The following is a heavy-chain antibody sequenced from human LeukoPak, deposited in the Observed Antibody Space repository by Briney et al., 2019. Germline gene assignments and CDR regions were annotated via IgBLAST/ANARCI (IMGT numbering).Heavy chain of an antibody. V-gene: IGHV4-4*07. CDR3: ARDATGGQWLDPIEL. J-gene: IGHJ3*01. D-gene: IGHD6-19*01. CDR1: GGSISIYY. Sequence: PSETLSLTCTVSGGSISIYYWSWTRQPAGKGLEWIGRIYTSGRPNYNPSLKSRVTMSVDTSKNQFSLKLSSATAADTAVYYCARDATGGQWLDPIELWGQGTMVTVSS. CDR2: IYTSGRP.